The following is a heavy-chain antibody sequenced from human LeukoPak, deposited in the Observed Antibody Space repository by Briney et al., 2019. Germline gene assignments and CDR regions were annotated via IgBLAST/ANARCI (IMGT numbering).Heavy chain of an antibody. CDR2: IYYSGST. CDR3: ARDYDFWSGFNWFDP. D-gene: IGHD3-3*01. CDR1: GGSISSGDYY. Sequence: TLSLTCTVSGGSISSGDYYWSWVRQPPGKGLEWIGYIYYSGSTYYNPSLKSRVTISVDTSKNLFSLKLSSVTAADTAVYYCARDYDFWSGFNWFDPWGQGTLVTVSS. J-gene: IGHJ5*02. V-gene: IGHV4-30-4*08.